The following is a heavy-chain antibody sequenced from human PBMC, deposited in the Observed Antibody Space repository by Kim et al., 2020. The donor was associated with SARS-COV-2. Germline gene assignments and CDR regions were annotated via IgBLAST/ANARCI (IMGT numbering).Heavy chain of an antibody. CDR3: ARYDWSYDAFDI. V-gene: IGHV1-18*01. CDR2: ISAYNGNT. CDR1: GYTFTSYC. J-gene: IGHJ3*02. D-gene: IGHD3-9*01. Sequence: ASVKVSCKASGYTFTSYCIIWVRQAPGQGLEWMGWISAYNGNTNYAQKLQGRVTMTTDTSTSTAYMELRSLRSDDTPVYYCARYDWSYDAFDIWGQGTMVTVSS.